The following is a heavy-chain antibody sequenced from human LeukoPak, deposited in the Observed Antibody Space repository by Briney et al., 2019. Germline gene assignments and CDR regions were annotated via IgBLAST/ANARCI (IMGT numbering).Heavy chain of an antibody. V-gene: IGHV4-30-2*02. CDR1: GNSISSGPYS. CDR2: ISHSGST. J-gene: IGHJ3*02. D-gene: IGHD7-27*01. CDR3: ARLRNWGWDAFDI. Sequence: SETLSLTCAVSGNSISSGPYSWNWIRQPPGKGLEWIGYISHSGSTSYTPSLKSRVTISVDKSKNQFSLKLSSVTAADTAVYYCARLRNWGWDAFDIWGQGTMVTVSS.